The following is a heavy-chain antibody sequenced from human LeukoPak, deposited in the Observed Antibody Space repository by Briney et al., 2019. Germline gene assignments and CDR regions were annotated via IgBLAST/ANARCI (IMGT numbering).Heavy chain of an antibody. J-gene: IGHJ3*02. CDR2: ISSSSSYI. D-gene: IGHD6-13*01. CDR3: ARGSIAAGDAFDI. CDR1: GFTFSSYW. V-gene: IGHV3-21*01. Sequence: GGSLRLSCAASGFTFSSYWMNWVRQAPGKGLEWVSSISSSSSYIYYADSVKGRFTISRDNAKNSLYLQMNSLRAEDTAVYYCARGSIAAGDAFDIWGQGTMVTVSS.